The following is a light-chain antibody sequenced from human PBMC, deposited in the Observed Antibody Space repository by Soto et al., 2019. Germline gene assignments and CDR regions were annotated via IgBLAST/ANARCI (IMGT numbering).Light chain of an antibody. CDR1: KSNIGSNT. J-gene: IGLJ2*01. CDR2: SND. CDR3: ASWDDSLDGLVV. Sequence: QSVLTQPPSASGTPGQRVTISCSGGKSNIGSNTVSWYQQLPGTAPKLLIYSNDKRPSGVPDRFSGSRSGTSASLAISGLQSEDEANYYCASWDDSLDGLVVSGGGTKVTVL. V-gene: IGLV1-44*01.